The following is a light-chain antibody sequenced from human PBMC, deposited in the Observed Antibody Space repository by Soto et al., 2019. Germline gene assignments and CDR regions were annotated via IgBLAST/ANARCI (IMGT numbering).Light chain of an antibody. J-gene: IGKJ2*01. CDR1: QNIRSW. CDR2: DAS. Sequence: DMPMTQSPTPLSASVGDRVTITCRASQNIRSWLAWYQQKPGKAPKVLIYDASTLESGVPSRFSGSGFGTEFTLTISSLQPDDFATYYCQHYNGYFGQGTKVEIK. CDR3: QHYNGY. V-gene: IGKV1-5*01.